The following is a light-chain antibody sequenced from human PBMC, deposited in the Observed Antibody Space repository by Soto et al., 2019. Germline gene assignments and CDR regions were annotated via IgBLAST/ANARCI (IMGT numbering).Light chain of an antibody. J-gene: IGLJ1*01. CDR1: SGDVGGYNY. CDR3: SSYTPSSSYV. CDR2: DVS. Sequence: QSALTQPASVSGSPGQSITISCTGTSGDVGGYNYVSWYQQHPGKFPKLMIYDVSDRPSGVSNRFSGSKSGNTASLTISRHQAEEEADYSCSSYTPSSSYVFGTGTKRTVL. V-gene: IGLV2-14*01.